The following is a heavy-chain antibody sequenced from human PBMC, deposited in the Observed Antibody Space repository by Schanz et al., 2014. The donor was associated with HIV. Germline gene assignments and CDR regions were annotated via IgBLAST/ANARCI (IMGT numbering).Heavy chain of an antibody. CDR1: GFTFSSYG. D-gene: IGHD3-3*01. V-gene: IGHV3-30*18. CDR2: ISHDGGNK. Sequence: QVQLVESGGGVVQPGRSLRLSCAVSGFTFSSYGMHWVRQAPGKGLEWVAVISHDGGNKHYGDSVKGRFTISRDNSKNTLYLQMSSLREEDTAVYYCAKTILRFLDWPNANGGMDVWGRGTTVTVSS. CDR3: AKTILRFLDWPNANGGMDV. J-gene: IGHJ6*02.